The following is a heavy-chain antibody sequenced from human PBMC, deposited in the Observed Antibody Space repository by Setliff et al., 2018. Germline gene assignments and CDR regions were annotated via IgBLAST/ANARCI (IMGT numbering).Heavy chain of an antibody. V-gene: IGHV1-69*10. D-gene: IGHD4-17*01. CDR1: GDPFNAYG. CDR3: ARGPSPTVTPSRLIYFYHMDV. J-gene: IGHJ6*03. CDR2: IIPVLGMT. Sequence: SVKVSCKSSGDPFNAYGVSWVRQAPGQGLEWMGAIIPVLGMTDYAQKFQGRLTITADQSTTTVYMELSSPRFDDTALYYCARGPSPTVTPSRLIYFYHMDVWGTGTTVTVSS.